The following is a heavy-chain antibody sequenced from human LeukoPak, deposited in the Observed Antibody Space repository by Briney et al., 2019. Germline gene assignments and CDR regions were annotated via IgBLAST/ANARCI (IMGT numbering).Heavy chain of an antibody. Sequence: SETLSLTCTVSGGSISSYYWSWIRQPPGKGLEWIGYIYYSGSTNYNPSLKSRVTISVDTSKNQFSLELSSVTAADTAVYYCAGSRITIFGVVKYYSDYWGQGTLVTVSS. J-gene: IGHJ4*02. CDR3: AGSRITIFGVVKYYSDY. CDR1: GGSISSYY. V-gene: IGHV4-59*01. D-gene: IGHD3-3*01. CDR2: IYYSGST.